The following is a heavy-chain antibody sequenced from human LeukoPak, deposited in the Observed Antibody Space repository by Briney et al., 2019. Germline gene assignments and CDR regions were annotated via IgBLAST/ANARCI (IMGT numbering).Heavy chain of an antibody. CDR1: GGSFSGYY. J-gene: IGHJ4*02. CDR3: ARGQGGDFWSGYYTFFDY. D-gene: IGHD3-3*01. V-gene: IGHV4-34*01. CDR2: INHSGST. Sequence: ETLSLTCAVYGGSFSGYYWSWIRQPPGKELEWIGEINHSGSTNYNPSLKSRVTISVDTSKNQFSLKLSSVTAADTAAYYCARGQGGDFWSGYYTFFDYWGQGTLVTVSS.